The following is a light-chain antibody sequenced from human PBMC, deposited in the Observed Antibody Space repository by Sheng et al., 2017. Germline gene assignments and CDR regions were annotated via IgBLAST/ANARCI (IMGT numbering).Light chain of an antibody. Sequence: DIQLTQSPSTLSASVGDRVTITCRASQSISNWLAWYQQKPGNAPKLLIYKASNLQSGVPSRFSGSGSGTEFTLTISSLQPDDFATYYCQQYNSYPFTFGPGTKVDIK. CDR3: QQYNSYPFT. CDR2: KAS. CDR1: QSISNW. V-gene: IGKV1-5*03. J-gene: IGKJ3*01.